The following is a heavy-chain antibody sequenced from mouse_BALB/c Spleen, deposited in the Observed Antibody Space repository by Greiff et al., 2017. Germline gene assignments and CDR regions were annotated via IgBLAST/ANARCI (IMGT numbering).Heavy chain of an antibody. V-gene: IGHV1-20*02. Sequence: EVQLQQSGPELVKPGASVKISCKASGYSFTGYFMNWVMQSHGKSLEWIGRINPYNGDTFYNQKFKGKATLTVDKSSSTAHMELRSLASEDSAVYYCARYYYGSSYYFDYWGQGTTLTVSS. CDR3: ARYYYGSSYYFDY. CDR2: INPYNGDT. D-gene: IGHD1-1*01. J-gene: IGHJ2*01. CDR1: GYSFTGYF.